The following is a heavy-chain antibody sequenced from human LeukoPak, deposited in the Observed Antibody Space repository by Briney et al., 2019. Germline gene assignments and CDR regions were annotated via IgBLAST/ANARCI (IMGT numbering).Heavy chain of an antibody. Sequence: SVTVSYKASGGTFSSYAISWVRQAPGQGLEWMGRIIPILGIANYAQKFQGRVTITADKSTSAAYMELSSLRSEDTAVYYCARDHWVYDILTGLGPWGQGTLVTVSS. J-gene: IGHJ5*02. D-gene: IGHD3-9*01. CDR1: GGTFSSYA. V-gene: IGHV1-69*04. CDR3: ARDHWVYDILTGLGP. CDR2: IIPILGIA.